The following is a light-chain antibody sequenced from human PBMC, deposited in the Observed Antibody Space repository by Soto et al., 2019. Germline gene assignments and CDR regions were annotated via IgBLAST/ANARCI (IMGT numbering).Light chain of an antibody. Sequence: QSALTQPPSVSGSPGQSGTISCTGTSSDVGAYNFVSWYQQYPGKAPKLIIFDVSARPSGVPDRFSGSKSGNTASLTISGLQADDEADYYCCSYAGTYSPVLGGGTQLTVL. CDR2: DVS. J-gene: IGLJ2*01. CDR3: CSYAGTYSPV. V-gene: IGLV2-11*01. CDR1: SSDVGAYNF.